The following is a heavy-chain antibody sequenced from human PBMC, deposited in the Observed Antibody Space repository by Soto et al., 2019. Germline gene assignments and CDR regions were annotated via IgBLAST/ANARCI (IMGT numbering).Heavy chain of an antibody. V-gene: IGHV5-51*01. CDR3: ARSMLPHSKGTMDV. CDR1: GHRFTSYC. CDR2: IYPGDSDT. D-gene: IGHD2-15*01. J-gene: IGHJ6*02. Sequence: EYLKVSCKGSGHRFTSYCIGWVRQMPGKGLEWMGIIYPGDSDTRYSPSFQGRVTISADKSISTAYLQWSSLKASDTAMYYCARSMLPHSKGTMDVWGQGTTVTVSS.